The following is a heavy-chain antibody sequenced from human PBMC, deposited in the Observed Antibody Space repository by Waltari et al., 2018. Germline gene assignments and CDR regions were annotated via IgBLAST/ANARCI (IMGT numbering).Heavy chain of an antibody. CDR2: INHSGST. CDR1: GGSFSGYY. V-gene: IGHV4-34*01. J-gene: IGHJ6*02. D-gene: IGHD3-9*01. Sequence: VQLQQWGAGLLKPSETLSLTCAVYGGSFSGYYWSWIRQPPGTGLEWIGEINHSGSTNYNPSLKSRVTISVDTSKNQFSLKLSSVTAADTAVYYCARDSVRYFDWFRSYYYYGMDVWGQGTTVTVSS. CDR3: ARDSVRYFDWFRSYYYYGMDV.